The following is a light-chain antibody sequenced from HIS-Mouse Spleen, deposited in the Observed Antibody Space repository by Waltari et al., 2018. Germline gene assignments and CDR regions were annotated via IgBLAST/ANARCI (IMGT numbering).Light chain of an antibody. CDR3: YSTDSSGNWV. CDR2: EDS. CDR1: ALPKNY. J-gene: IGLJ3*02. Sequence: SYELTQPPSVSVSPGQTARITCSGDALPKNYHYWYQQKAGQAPVLVIYEDSNRPSGIPERFSGSSSGTMATLTISGAQVEDEADYYCYSTDSSGNWVFGGGTKLTVL. V-gene: IGLV3-10*01.